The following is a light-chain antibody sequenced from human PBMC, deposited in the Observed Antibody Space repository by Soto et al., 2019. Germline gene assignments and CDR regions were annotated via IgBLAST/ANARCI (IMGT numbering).Light chain of an antibody. V-gene: IGKV3-11*01. CDR3: QHYVERSPIT. CDR1: QSVSSY. J-gene: IGKJ5*01. Sequence: EIVMTQSPATLSVSPGERATLSCWASQSVSSYFAWCQQRPGQAPRLLLYDASNRATGFPARFSGSGSGTDFTLTISRLEPEDFALYYCQHYVERSPITFGQGTRLEIK. CDR2: DAS.